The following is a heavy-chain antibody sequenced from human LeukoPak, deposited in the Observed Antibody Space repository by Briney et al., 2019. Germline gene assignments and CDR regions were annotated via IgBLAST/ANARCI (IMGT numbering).Heavy chain of an antibody. Sequence: GESPKISCKGSGYSFTSYWIGWVRQMPGKGLEWMGIIYPGDSDTRYSPSFQGQVTISADKSISTAYLQWSSLKASDTAMYYCARRRGRGYSYGPIDYWGQGTLVTVSS. J-gene: IGHJ4*02. D-gene: IGHD5-18*01. V-gene: IGHV5-51*01. CDR3: ARRRGRGYSYGPIDY. CDR1: GYSFTSYW. CDR2: IYPGDSDT.